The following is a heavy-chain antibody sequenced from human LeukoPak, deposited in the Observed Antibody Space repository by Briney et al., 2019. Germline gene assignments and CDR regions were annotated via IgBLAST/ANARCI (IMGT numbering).Heavy chain of an antibody. CDR3: ARDAADTVRGGDY. V-gene: IGHV1-69*13. Sequence: ASVKVSCKASGGTFSSYAISWVRQAPGQGLEWMGGIIPIFGTANYAQKFQGRVTITADESTSTAYMELSSLRSEDTAVYYCARDAADTVRGGDYWGQGTLVTVSS. D-gene: IGHD5-18*01. CDR1: GGTFSSYA. CDR2: IIPIFGTA. J-gene: IGHJ4*02.